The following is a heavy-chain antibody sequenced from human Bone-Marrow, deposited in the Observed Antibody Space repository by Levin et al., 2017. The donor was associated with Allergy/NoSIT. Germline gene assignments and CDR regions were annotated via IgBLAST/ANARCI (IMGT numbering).Heavy chain of an antibody. V-gene: IGHV4-30-4*01. CDR2: IYYTGTA. J-gene: IGHJ4*02. CDR1: GVSISSGDHY. D-gene: IGHD6-13*01. Sequence: SETLSLTCTVSGVSISSGDHYWIWIRQAPGKGLEWIGYIYYTGTASYNPSFKSRPTMSVDTSKSQFSLKLASVTATDSAVYFCASIGSTSWYYFDNWSPGTLVTVSS. CDR3: ASIGSTSWYYFDN.